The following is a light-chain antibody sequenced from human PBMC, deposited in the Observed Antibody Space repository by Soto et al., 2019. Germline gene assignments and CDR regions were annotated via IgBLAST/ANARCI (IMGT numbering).Light chain of an antibody. Sequence: IVLTQSPATLSLSPGERATLSCRARQSVSSDLAWYQQKPGQAPRLLIYDASNRATGIPARFSGSGSGTEFTLTISSLQSEDFGVYYCLHRMNWPLTFGQGTRLEIK. J-gene: IGKJ5*01. V-gene: IGKV3-11*01. CDR1: QSVSSD. CDR3: LHRMNWPLT. CDR2: DAS.